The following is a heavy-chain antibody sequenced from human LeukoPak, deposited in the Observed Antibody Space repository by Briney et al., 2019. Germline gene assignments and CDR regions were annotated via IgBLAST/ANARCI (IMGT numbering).Heavy chain of an antibody. V-gene: IGHV3-15*07. CDR3: ATDFYDST. D-gene: IGHD3-22*01. J-gene: IGHJ5*02. CDR2: IRSNSDGGTI. Sequence: GGSLRLSCATSGFTFSNAWMNWFRQAPGKGLEWVGRIRSNSDGGTIDYAAPVKGRFTLSRDDSKTTLYLQMNSLQTEDTAVYYRATDFYDSTWGQGTLVTVSS. CDR1: GFTFSNAW.